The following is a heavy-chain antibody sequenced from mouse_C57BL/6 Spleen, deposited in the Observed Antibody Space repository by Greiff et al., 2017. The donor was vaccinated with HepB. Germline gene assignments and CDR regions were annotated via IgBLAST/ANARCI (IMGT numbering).Heavy chain of an antibody. CDR2: ISDGGSYT. D-gene: IGHD1-1*01. J-gene: IGHJ4*01. V-gene: IGHV5-4*01. CDR3: ARDYYGSSRMDY. CDR1: GFTFSSYA. Sequence: EVKLVESGGGLVKPGGSLKLSCAASGFTFSSYAMSWVRQTPEKRLEWVATISDGGSYTYYPDNVKGRFTISRDNAKNNLYLQMSHLKSEDTAMYYCARDYYGSSRMDYWGQGTSVTVSS.